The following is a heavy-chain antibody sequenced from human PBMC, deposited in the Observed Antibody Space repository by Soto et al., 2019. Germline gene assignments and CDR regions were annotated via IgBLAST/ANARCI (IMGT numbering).Heavy chain of an antibody. CDR1: GFTFSKYW. CDR2: VKQDGSEK. D-gene: IGHD3-9*01. Sequence: HPGGSLRLSCAASGFTFSKYWMTWVRQAPGKGLEWVANVKQDGSEKYYVDSVKGRFTISRDNAKNSVYLQMNGLRAEDTALYYCVADILANFRYWGQGTLVTVSS. V-gene: IGHV3-7*01. J-gene: IGHJ4*02. CDR3: VADILANFRY.